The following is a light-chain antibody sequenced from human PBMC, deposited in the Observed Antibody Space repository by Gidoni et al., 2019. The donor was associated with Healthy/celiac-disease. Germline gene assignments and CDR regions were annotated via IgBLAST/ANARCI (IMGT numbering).Light chain of an antibody. CDR2: EGR. V-gene: IGLV2-23*01. CDR1: SSDVGSYNL. J-gene: IGLJ2*01. Sequence: QSALTQPASVSGSPGQSITISCTGTSSDVGSYNLVSWYHTHPGKAPKLMIYEGRKTPSGVSNPFSCSKFGNTASLTIPGVQAEDEADYYCCSYAGSSTPVVFGGGTKLTVL. CDR3: CSYAGSSTPVV.